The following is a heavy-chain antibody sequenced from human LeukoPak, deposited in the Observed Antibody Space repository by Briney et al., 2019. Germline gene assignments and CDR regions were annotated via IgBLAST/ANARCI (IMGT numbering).Heavy chain of an antibody. D-gene: IGHD3-10*01. CDR3: VVDGSGSYHGPFDY. Sequence: SETLSLTCTVSGGSISSYYWNWIRQPPGKGLEWIGYIYYSGSTNYNPSLKSRVTISVDTSKNQLSLKLSSVTAADTAVYYCVVDGSGSYHGPFDYWGQGTLVTVSS. J-gene: IGHJ4*02. CDR1: GGSISSYY. CDR2: IYYSGST. V-gene: IGHV4-59*01.